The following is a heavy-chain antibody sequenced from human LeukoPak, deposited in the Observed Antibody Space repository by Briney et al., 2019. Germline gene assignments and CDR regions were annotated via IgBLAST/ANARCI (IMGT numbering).Heavy chain of an antibody. CDR1: GFTFSSYS. V-gene: IGHV3-48*01. CDR3: AKDRVSPGFNWFDP. Sequence: GGSLRLSCAASGFTFSSYSMNWVRQAPGKGLEWVSYISSSSSTIYYADSVKGRFTISRDNSKSTVYLQMNSLRTEDTAVYYCAKDRVSPGFNWFDPWGQGTLVTVSS. D-gene: IGHD2-15*01. CDR2: ISSSSSTI. J-gene: IGHJ5*02.